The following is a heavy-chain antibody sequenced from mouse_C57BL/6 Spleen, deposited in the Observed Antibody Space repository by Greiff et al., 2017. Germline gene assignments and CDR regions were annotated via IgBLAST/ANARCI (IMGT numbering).Heavy chain of an antibody. Sequence: EVQLVESGGGLVKPGGSLKLSCAASGFTFSSYAMSWVRQTPETRLEWVATIRDGGSYPYSPDNVKGRFTISRDNAKNNLYLQISHLKSEDTAMYYCARDRWDWYCDVGGTGTTVTVS. J-gene: IGHJ1*03. CDR3: ARDRWDWYCDV. D-gene: IGHD4-1*01. CDR1: GFTFSSYA. CDR2: IRDGGSYP. V-gene: IGHV5-4*01.